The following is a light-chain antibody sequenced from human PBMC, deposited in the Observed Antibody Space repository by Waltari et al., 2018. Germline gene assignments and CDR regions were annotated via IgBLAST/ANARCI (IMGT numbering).Light chain of an antibody. CDR2: GAS. CDR3: QQLSSYLSIT. J-gene: IGKJ5*01. V-gene: IGKV1-9*01. CDR1: QGISSY. Sequence: DTQLTQSPSFLSASVGDRVTITCRASQGISSYLAWYQQKPGKATKLLIYGASTLQSGVPSRFSGSGSGTEFTLTISSLQPEDFATYYCQQLSSYLSITFGQGTRLEIK.